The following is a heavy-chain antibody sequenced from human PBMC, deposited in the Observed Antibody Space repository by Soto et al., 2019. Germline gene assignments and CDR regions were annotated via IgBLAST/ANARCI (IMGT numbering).Heavy chain of an antibody. CDR3: ANLATADTLDY. Sequence: QVQLVQSGAEVKKPGSSVKVSCKASGGTFSSYISWVRQAPGQGLEWMGRIIPILGIANYAQKFQGKVTINADKSTSTAYMELSSLRSEDTAVYYCANLATADTLDYWGQGTLVTVSS. CDR1: GGTFSSY. V-gene: IGHV1-69*02. J-gene: IGHJ4*02. CDR2: IIPILGIA. D-gene: IGHD6-13*01.